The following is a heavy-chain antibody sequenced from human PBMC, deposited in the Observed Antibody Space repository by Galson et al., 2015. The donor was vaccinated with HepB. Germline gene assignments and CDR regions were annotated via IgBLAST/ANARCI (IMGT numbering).Heavy chain of an antibody. J-gene: IGHJ4*02. D-gene: IGHD1-26*01. V-gene: IGHV1-8*01. CDR3: ARDGGDIVGATGFGY. CDR2: MNPNSGNT. Sequence: SVKVSCKASGYTFTSYDINWVRQATGQGLEWMGWMNPNSGNTGYAQKFQGRVTMTRNTSISTAYMELSSLRSEDTAVYYCARDGGDIVGATGFGYWGQGTLVTVSS. CDR1: GYTFTSYD.